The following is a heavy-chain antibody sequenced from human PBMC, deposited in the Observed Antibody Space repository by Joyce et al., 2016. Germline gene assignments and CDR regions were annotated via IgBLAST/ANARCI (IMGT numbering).Heavy chain of an antibody. CDR1: GDSISNFF. V-gene: IGHV4-59*01. Sequence: QVQLQESGPGLVKPSETLSLTCTVSGDSISNFFWTWIRQSPGKGLEWIGYIYYNGNTNYNPSLKGRATRSVDMSKKQFSLKRSSVTAADTAVYYCATGRVGDKFWSGYSGYYFDHWGQGTLVTVSS. J-gene: IGHJ4*02. CDR3: ATGRVGDKFWSGYSGYYFDH. D-gene: IGHD3-3*01. CDR2: IYYNGNT.